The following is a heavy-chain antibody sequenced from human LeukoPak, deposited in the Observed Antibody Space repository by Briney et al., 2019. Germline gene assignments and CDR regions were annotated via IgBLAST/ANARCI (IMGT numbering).Heavy chain of an antibody. J-gene: IGHJ6*02. D-gene: IGHD2-2*01. CDR1: GFTFSDYY. CDR2: ISSSSSYT. CDR3: ARDLPDIVVVPAAPGGYYYGMDV. V-gene: IGHV3-11*05. Sequence: GGSLRLSCAASGFTFSDYYMSWIRQAPGKGLEWVSYISSSSSYTNYADSVKGRFTISRDNAKNSLYLQMNSLRAEDTAVYYCARDLPDIVVVPAAPGGYYYGMDVWGQGTTVTVSS.